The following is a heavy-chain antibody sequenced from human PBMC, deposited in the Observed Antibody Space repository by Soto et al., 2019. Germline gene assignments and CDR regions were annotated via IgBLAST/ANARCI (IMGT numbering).Heavy chain of an antibody. CDR3: ARVDLSEWILLS. J-gene: IGHJ4*02. CDR2: IYYSGST. D-gene: IGHD5-18*01. Sequence: PSETLSLTCTVSGGSISSGGYYWSWIRQHPGKGLEWIGYIYYSGSTYYNPSLKSRVTISVDTSKNQFSLKLSSVTAADTAVYYCARVDLSEWILLSWGQGTLVTVSS. V-gene: IGHV4-31*03. CDR1: GGSISSGGYY.